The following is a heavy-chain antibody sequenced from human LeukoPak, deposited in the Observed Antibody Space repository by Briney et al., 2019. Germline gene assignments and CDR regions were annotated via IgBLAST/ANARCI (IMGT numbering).Heavy chain of an antibody. V-gene: IGHV5-51*01. Sequence: GESLKISCKGSGYSFTSYWIGWVRQMPGKGLEWMGIIYPGDSDTRYSPSFQGQVTISADKSISTAYLQWSSLKASDTAMYYCARQGKYYYGSGSSPSYYYYMDVWGKGTTVTVSS. D-gene: IGHD3-10*01. CDR2: IYPGDSDT. CDR1: GYSFTSYW. CDR3: ARQGKYYYGSGSSPSYYYYMDV. J-gene: IGHJ6*03.